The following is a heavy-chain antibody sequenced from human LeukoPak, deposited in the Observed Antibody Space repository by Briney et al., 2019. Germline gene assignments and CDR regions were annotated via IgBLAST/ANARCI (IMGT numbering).Heavy chain of an antibody. J-gene: IGHJ4*02. CDR3: AKKAGNDDYVDY. CDR1: GFTFSSYA. V-gene: IGHV3-23*01. Sequence: GGSLRLSCAASGFTFSSYAMSWVRQAPGKGLEWVSAISGSGGSTYYADSVKGRFTISRDNSKNTLYLQMNSLRAEDIALHYFAKKAGNDDYVDYWGQGTLVTVS. D-gene: IGHD1-1*01. CDR2: ISGSGGST.